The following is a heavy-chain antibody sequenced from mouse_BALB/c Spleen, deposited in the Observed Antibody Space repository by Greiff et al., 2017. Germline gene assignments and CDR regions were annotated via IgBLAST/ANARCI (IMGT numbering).Heavy chain of an antibody. Sequence: QVQLKQSGAELVRPGSSVKISCKASGYAFSSYWMNWVKQRPGQGLEWIGQIYPGDGDTNYNGKFKGKATLTADKSSSTAYMQLSSLTSEDSAVYFCARSRDYGAFAYWGQGTLVTVSA. CDR1: GYAFSSYW. D-gene: IGHD1-1*01. J-gene: IGHJ3*01. CDR3: ARSRDYGAFAY. V-gene: IGHV1-80*01. CDR2: IYPGDGDT.